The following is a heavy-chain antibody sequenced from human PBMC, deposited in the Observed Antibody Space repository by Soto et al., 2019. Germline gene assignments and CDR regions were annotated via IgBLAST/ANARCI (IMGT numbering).Heavy chain of an antibody. V-gene: IGHV3-64D*06. D-gene: IGHD3-22*01. CDR1: GFTFGSYA. Sequence: LRLSCSASGFTFGSYAMHWVRQAPGKGLEYVSSISTNGGSTHYADSVKGRFTISRDNSKNTQYLQMSSLRADDTAVYYCVKGEYYYDSSGYYPFDYWGQGTLVTVSS. CDR2: ISTNGGST. J-gene: IGHJ4*02. CDR3: VKGEYYYDSSGYYPFDY.